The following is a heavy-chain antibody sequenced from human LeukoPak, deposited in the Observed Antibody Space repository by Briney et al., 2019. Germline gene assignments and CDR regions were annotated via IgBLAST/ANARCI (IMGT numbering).Heavy chain of an antibody. CDR2: ISAYNGNT. J-gene: IGHJ4*02. D-gene: IGHD6-13*01. Sequence: GASVKVSCKASGYTFTSYGISWVRQAPGQGLEWMGWISAYNGNTNYAQNLQGRVTMTTDISTSTAYMELRSLRSDDTAVYYCARDRAAAGTVSIVAYWGQGTLVTVSS. V-gene: IGHV1-18*04. CDR3: ARDRAAAGTVSIVAY. CDR1: GYTFTSYG.